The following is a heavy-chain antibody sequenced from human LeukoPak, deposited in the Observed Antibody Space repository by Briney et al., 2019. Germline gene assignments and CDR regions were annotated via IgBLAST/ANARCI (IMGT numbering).Heavy chain of an antibody. Sequence: GGSLRLSCAASGFSFSAYYMTWIRQAPGKGLEWVSYISSGGDVIHYADSVEGRFTISRDNTKKSLYLQMNSLRVEDTAVYFCASYDSSGYGALQHWGQGTLVTVSS. D-gene: IGHD3-22*01. CDR2: ISSGGDVI. J-gene: IGHJ1*01. V-gene: IGHV3-11*04. CDR1: GFSFSAYY. CDR3: ASYDSSGYGALQH.